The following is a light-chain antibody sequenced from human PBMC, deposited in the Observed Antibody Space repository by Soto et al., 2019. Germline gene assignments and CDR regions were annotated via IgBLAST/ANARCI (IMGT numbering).Light chain of an antibody. CDR2: DVS. V-gene: IGLV2-11*01. J-gene: IGLJ2*01. Sequence: QSALTQPRSVSGSPGQTGTISCTGTTSDVGGYNYVSWYQQHPGKAPKGRIYDVSERPSGVPVRFSGSKSGNTASLTISGLQAEDEADYYCCSNAGSYEVFGGGSKVTV. CDR3: CSNAGSYEV. CDR1: TSDVGGYNY.